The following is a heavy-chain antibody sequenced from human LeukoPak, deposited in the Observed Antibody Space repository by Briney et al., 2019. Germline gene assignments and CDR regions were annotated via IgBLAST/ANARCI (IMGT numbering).Heavy chain of an antibody. CDR1: EFTFSDYY. V-gene: IGHV3-11*04. Sequence: GGSLRLSCAASEFTFSDYYMSWIRRAPGKGLEWVAYISTSGSTIYYADSVKGRFTISSDNAKNSLYLQINSRRAEDTAIYYCARGNRWPSTFDIWGQGTMVTVSS. D-gene: IGHD4-23*01. CDR3: ARGNRWPSTFDI. J-gene: IGHJ3*02. CDR2: ISTSGSTI.